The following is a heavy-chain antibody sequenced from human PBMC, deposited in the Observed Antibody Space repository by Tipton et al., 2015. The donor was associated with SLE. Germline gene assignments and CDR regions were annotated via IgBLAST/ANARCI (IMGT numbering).Heavy chain of an antibody. Sequence: PGLVKPSETMSLTCSVSGVSISSHYWSWIRRPPGKGLEWIGYIHYSGTTNYNPSLKSRVTMSVDTSKNQFSLTLMSVTAADTAVYFCARIIAGHGDAFDVWGQGTMVTVSS. CDR3: ARIIAGHGDAFDV. J-gene: IGHJ3*01. CDR2: IHYSGTT. CDR1: GVSISSHY. V-gene: IGHV4-59*11.